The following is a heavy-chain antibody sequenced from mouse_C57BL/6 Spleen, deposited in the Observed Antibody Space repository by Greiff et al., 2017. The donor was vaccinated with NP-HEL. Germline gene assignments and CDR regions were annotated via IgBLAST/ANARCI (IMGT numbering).Heavy chain of an antibody. D-gene: IGHD1-1*01. CDR3: ARSVYYYGSSYNFDV. J-gene: IGHJ1*03. CDR2: IYPGSGNT. CDR1: GYTFTDYY. V-gene: IGHV1-76*01. Sequence: VQLQQSGAELVRPGASVKLSCKASGYTFTDYYINWVKQRPGQGLEWIARIYPGSGNTYYNEKFKGKATLTAEKSSRTAYMQLSSLTSEDSAVYFCARSVYYYGSSYNFDVWGTGTTVTVSS.